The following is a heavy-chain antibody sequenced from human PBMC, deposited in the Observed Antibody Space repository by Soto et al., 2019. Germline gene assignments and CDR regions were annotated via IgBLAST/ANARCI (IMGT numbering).Heavy chain of an antibody. CDR2: INHSGST. CDR1: GGSFSGYY. V-gene: IGHV4-34*01. Sequence: SETLSLTCAVYGGSFSGYYWSWIRQPPGKGLEWIGEINHSGSTNYNPSLKSRVTISVGTSKNQFSLKLSSVTAADTAVYYCARGRLRFLEWLLEGGYFDYWGQGTLVTVSS. D-gene: IGHD3-3*01. CDR3: ARGRLRFLEWLLEGGYFDY. J-gene: IGHJ4*02.